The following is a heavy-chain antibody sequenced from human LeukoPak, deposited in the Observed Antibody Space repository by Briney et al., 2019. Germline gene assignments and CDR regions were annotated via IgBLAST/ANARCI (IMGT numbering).Heavy chain of an antibody. CDR2: ISSSGDTI. Sequence: GGSLRLSCAASGFTFSNYEMNWVRQVPGKGLEWVSYISSSGDTIYYADSVKGRFTISRDNAKNSLYLQMNSLRAEDKAVYYCARVLPYFDYWGQGTLVTVSS. J-gene: IGHJ4*02. CDR1: GFTFSNYE. V-gene: IGHV3-48*03. CDR3: ARVLPYFDY.